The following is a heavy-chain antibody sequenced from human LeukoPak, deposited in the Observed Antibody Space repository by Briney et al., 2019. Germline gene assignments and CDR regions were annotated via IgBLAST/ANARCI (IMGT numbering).Heavy chain of an antibody. CDR1: GGSFNNYY. Sequence: SETLSLTCAVYGGSFNNYYWNWIRQPPGKGLEWIAEVHHSGSTIYNPSLKSRVTILVDSSKNQFSLKVTSVTAADTAVYYRARAPLWTIAARPFDYWGQGTLVTVSS. V-gene: IGHV4-34*01. CDR2: VHHSGST. CDR3: ARAPLWTIAARPFDY. J-gene: IGHJ4*02. D-gene: IGHD6-6*01.